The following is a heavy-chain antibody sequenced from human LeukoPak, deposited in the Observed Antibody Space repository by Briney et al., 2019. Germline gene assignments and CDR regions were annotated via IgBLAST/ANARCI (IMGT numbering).Heavy chain of an antibody. CDR3: ARLAKCTSTCRGKYWFFDL. CDR2: ISHSGKS. Sequence: SETLSLTCAVYGGSFSGYIWGWIRQAPGKGLKWIGEISHSGKSTHSPSLKSRVTTSVDTAKYQFSLQLTSVTAADTAVYYCARLAKCTSTCRGKYWFFDLWGRGTLVSVSS. CDR1: GGSFSGYI. J-gene: IGHJ2*01. V-gene: IGHV4-34*01. D-gene: IGHD2-8*01.